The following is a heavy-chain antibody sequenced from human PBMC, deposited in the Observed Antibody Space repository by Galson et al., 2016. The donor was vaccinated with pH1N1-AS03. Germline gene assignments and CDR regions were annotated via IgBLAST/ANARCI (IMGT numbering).Heavy chain of an antibody. V-gene: IGHV1-2*04. CDR1: GYTFTGYY. J-gene: IGHJ6*02. D-gene: IGHD1-26*01. CDR2: INPNSGGT. Sequence: SVKVSCKAPGYTFTGYYIQWVRQAPGQGLEWMGWINPNSGGTNYAQKFQAWVTMTGDTSISTAYMELYGLKSDDTAVYYCARDPRGPCSSATCATTYYFGMDVWGQGTTVIVSS. CDR3: ARDPRGPCSSATCATTYYFGMDV.